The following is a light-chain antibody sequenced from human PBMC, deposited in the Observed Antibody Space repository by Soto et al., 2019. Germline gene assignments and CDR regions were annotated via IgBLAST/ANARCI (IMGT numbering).Light chain of an antibody. V-gene: IGKV1-5*03. CDR2: KAS. Sequence: DIQMTQSPSTLSASEGDRVTITCRASQSISGWLAWYQQKPGKAPKLLIYKASSLESGVPSRFSDSGSGTDFTLTISSLQPDDSATYYCQRYNNYPFTFGPGTKVDIK. CDR3: QRYNNYPFT. J-gene: IGKJ3*01. CDR1: QSISGW.